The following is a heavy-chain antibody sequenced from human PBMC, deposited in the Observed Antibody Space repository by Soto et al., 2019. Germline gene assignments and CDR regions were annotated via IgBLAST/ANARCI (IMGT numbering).Heavy chain of an antibody. Sequence: GASVKVSCKASGYTFTSYAMHWVRQAPGQRLEWMGWINAGNGNTKYSQKFQGRVTITRDTSASTAYMELSSLRSEDTAVYYCARVVNYGDYGYYYYYMDVWGKGTTVTVSS. V-gene: IGHV1-3*01. D-gene: IGHD4-17*01. CDR1: GYTFTSYA. CDR3: ARVVNYGDYGYYYYYMDV. CDR2: INAGNGNT. J-gene: IGHJ6*03.